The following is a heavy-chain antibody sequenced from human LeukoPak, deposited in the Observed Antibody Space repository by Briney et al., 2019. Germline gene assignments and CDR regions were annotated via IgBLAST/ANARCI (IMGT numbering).Heavy chain of an antibody. CDR2: IYYSGST. J-gene: IGHJ4*02. Sequence: PSETLSLTCTGSGGSISSSSYYWGWMRQPPGKGLEWIGSIYYSGSTYYNPSLKSRVTISVDTSKTQFSLKLTSVTAADTAVYYCARLGPGGHGEFDYWGQGTLVTVSS. V-gene: IGHV4-39*07. D-gene: IGHD3-10*01. CDR1: GGSISSSSYY. CDR3: ARLGPGGHGEFDY.